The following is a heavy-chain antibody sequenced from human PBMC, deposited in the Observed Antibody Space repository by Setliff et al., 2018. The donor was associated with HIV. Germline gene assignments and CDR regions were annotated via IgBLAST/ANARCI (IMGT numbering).Heavy chain of an antibody. J-gene: IGHJ3*01. Sequence: GASVKVSCKAFGFVVSGYYMNWVRQAPGQGLEWMGRINPNNGVANYAETFQGRVTTTLDTSISTAYLELNRLTSDDTAVYYCARPRVFDSFDVWGQGTMVTV. CDR2: INPNNGVA. CDR3: ARPRVFDSFDV. CDR1: GFVVSGYY. V-gene: IGHV1-2*06.